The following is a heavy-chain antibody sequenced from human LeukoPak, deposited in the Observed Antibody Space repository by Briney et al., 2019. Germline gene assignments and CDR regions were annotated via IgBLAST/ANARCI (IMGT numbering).Heavy chain of an antibody. V-gene: IGHV3-23*01. J-gene: IGHJ4*02. Sequence: PGGSLRLSCAASGFTFSSYAMSWVRQAPGKGLEWVSAISGSGGSTYYADSVKGRFTISRDNSKNTLYLQMNSLRAEDTAVYYCAKWPTYYYDSSGYFDYWGQGTLVTVSS. D-gene: IGHD3-22*01. CDR1: GFTFSSYA. CDR3: AKWPTYYYDSSGYFDY. CDR2: ISGSGGST.